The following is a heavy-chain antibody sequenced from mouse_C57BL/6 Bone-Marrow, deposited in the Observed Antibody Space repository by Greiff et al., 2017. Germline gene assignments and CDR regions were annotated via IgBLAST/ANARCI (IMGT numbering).Heavy chain of an antibody. CDR2: IYPGGGYT. J-gene: IGHJ4*01. V-gene: IGHV1-63*01. D-gene: IGHD4-1*01. Sequence: VNVVESGAELVRPGTSVKMSCKASGYTFTNYWIGWAKQRPGHGLEWIGDIYPGGGYTNYNEKFKGKATLTADKSSSTAYMQFSSLTSEDSAIYYCARSGTRYYYAMDYWGQGTSVTVSS. CDR1: GYTFTNYW. CDR3: ARSGTRYYYAMDY.